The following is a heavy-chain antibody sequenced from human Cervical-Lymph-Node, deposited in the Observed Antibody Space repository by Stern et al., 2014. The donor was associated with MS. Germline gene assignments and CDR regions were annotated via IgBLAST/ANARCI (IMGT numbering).Heavy chain of an antibody. D-gene: IGHD6-19*01. J-gene: IGHJ5*02. Sequence: QVQLVQSGAEVKKPGSSVKVSCKSSGGTFSSYAINWVRQAPGQGLEWMGGIIPMFGTADYLQRFQGRVTITADESTSTVYMELSSLTSEDTAVYYCARDAGGAGTNWFDPWGQGTLVTVSS. CDR2: IIPMFGTA. V-gene: IGHV1-69*01. CDR1: GGTFSSYA. CDR3: ARDAGGAGTNWFDP.